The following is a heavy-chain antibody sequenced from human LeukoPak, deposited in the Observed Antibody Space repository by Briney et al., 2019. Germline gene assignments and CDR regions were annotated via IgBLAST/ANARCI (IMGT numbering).Heavy chain of an antibody. J-gene: IGHJ3*02. CDR1: GYTFTSYG. V-gene: IGHV1-18*01. CDR3: ARDGTTVVTRDAFDI. Sequence: ASVTVSCKASGYTFTSYGISWVRQAPGQGLEWMGWISAYNGNTNYAQKLQGGVTMTTDTSTSTAYMELRSLRSDDTAVYYCARDGTTVVTRDAFDIWGQGTMVTVSS. D-gene: IGHD4-23*01. CDR2: ISAYNGNT.